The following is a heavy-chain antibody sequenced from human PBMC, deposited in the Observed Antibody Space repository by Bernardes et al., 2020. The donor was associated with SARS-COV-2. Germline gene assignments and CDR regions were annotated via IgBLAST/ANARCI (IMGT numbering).Heavy chain of an antibody. CDR2: INHSGTT. D-gene: IGHD7-27*01. V-gene: IGHV4-34*01. CDR3: AKGNYWGYYGLDV. CDR1: GGSFSGYY. Sequence: LSLTCAVYGGSFSGYYGTWIRQPPGKGLEWIGEINHSGTTNYNPSLKSRVTISIDTSKKQFSLKMRSVTAADTAVYYCAKGNYWGYYGLDVWGQGTTVTVSS. J-gene: IGHJ6*02.